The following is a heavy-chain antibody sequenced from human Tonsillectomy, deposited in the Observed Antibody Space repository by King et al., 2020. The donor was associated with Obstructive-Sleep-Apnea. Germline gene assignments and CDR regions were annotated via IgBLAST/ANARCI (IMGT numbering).Heavy chain of an antibody. CDR2: IYYSGST. V-gene: IGHV4-39*07. J-gene: IGHJ4*02. CDR3: ARADRDIAMGLFDY. D-gene: IGHD5-18*01. CDR1: GGSISSNSY. Sequence: QLQESGPGLVKPSETLSLTCTVSGGSISSNSYWGWIRQPPGKGLEWIGHIYYSGSTYYNPSLKSRVTISVDTSKNQFSLELNSVTAADTAVYYCARADRDIAMGLFDYWGQGTPVTVSS.